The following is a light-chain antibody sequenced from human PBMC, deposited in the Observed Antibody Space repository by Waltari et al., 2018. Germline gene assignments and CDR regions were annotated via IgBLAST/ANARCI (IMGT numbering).Light chain of an antibody. Sequence: DIVMTQTPLSLPVTPGEPASISCSSSQSLLDSDGKTYLDWYLQKPGQSPQLLIYGASYRASGVPGRFSGSGSGTDFTLKISKVEAEDVGVYYCMQHKAFPRTFGQGTKVEI. CDR1: QSLLDSDGKTY. V-gene: IGKV2-40*01. CDR2: GAS. J-gene: IGKJ1*01. CDR3: MQHKAFPRT.